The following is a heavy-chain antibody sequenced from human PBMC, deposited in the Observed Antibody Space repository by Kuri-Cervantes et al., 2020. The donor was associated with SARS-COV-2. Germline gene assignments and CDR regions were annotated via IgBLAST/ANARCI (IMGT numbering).Heavy chain of an antibody. Sequence: SETLSLTFTVSDGSISNYYWSWIRQPPGKGLEWIGYIYHSGSTNYNPSLNSRVTISIDTSKNQFALRLSTVTAADTAVYYCARGGTYYYDRSGFDWFDPWGQGTLVTVSS. V-gene: IGHV4-59*01. CDR3: ARGGTYYYDRSGFDWFDP. J-gene: IGHJ5*02. CDR2: IYHSGST. D-gene: IGHD3-22*01. CDR1: DGSISNYY.